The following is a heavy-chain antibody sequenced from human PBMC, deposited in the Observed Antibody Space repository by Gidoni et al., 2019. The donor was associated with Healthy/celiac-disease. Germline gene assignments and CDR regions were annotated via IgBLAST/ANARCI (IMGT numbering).Heavy chain of an antibody. CDR2: TRNKANSYTT. CDR1: GFTFSDHY. D-gene: IGHD3-22*01. J-gene: IGHJ3*02. CDR3: AREVVGYYDSSGYHDAFDI. Sequence: EVQLVESGGGLVQPGGSLRLSCAASGFTFSDHYLDWVRQAPGKGLEWVGRTRNKANSYTTEYAASVKGRFTISRDDSKNSLYLQMNSLKTEDTAVYYCAREVVGYYDSSGYHDAFDIWGQGTMVTVSS. V-gene: IGHV3-72*01.